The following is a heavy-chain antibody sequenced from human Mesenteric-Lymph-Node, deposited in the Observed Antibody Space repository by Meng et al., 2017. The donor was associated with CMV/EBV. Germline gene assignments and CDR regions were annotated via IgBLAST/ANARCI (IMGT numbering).Heavy chain of an antibody. CDR3: AKDQFTASTMTRTNCDH. J-gene: IGHJ4*02. Sequence: GESLKISCTASGFTFSTYGMHWVRQAAGKGPEWVAFIRYDGSNKYYGDSVRGRFTISRDNSKNTVYLQMNSLRAEDTAVYYCAKDQFTASTMTRTNCDHWGQGTLVTVSS. V-gene: IGHV3-30*02. CDR2: IRYDGSNK. D-gene: IGHD5-18*01. CDR1: GFTFSTYG.